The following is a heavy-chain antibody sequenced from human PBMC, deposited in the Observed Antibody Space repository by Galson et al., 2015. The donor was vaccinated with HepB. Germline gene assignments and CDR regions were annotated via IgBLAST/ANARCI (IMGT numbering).Heavy chain of an antibody. V-gene: IGHV1-69*13. CDR3: ASSEYCSSTSCRTFDY. J-gene: IGHJ4*02. Sequence: SVKVSCKASGGTFSSYAISWVRQAPGQGLEWMGGIIPIFGTANYAQKFQGRVTITADESTSTAYMELSSLRSEDTAVYYCASSEYCSSTSCRTFDYWGQGTLVTVSS. CDR1: GGTFSSYA. CDR2: IIPIFGTA. D-gene: IGHD2-2*01.